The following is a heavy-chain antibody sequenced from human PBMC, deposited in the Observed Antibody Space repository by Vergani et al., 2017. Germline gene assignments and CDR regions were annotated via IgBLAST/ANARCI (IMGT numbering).Heavy chain of an antibody. V-gene: IGHV4-61*02. D-gene: IGHD2-15*01. CDR3: VRVVHTSDILGAFDI. CDR1: GGSLDIHSQT. J-gene: IGHJ3*02. CDR2: IHVKGNS. Sequence: QAQLQESGPRLVKPSQTLSLTCSFSGGSLDIHSQTWGWIRQPAGEGLEWIGLIHVKGNSNSIPSPESRVTMSADASRGRFSLNLRSVTTSDTAVYSCVRVVHTSDILGAFDIWGREIRVTVSS.